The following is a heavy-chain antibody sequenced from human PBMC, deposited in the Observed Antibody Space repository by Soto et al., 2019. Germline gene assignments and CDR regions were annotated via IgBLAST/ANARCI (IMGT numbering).Heavy chain of an antibody. CDR2: IWYDGSKK. CDR3: ARDLGSTNYYFDY. D-gene: IGHD5-12*01. V-gene: IGHV3-33*01. Sequence: GGSLRLSCAASGFTFSNYGFHWFRQAPGKGLEWVAVIWYDGSKKYYVDSVKGRFTISRDNSKNTLYLEMGSLRAEDTAVYHCARDLGSTNYYFDYWGLGTLVTVSS. J-gene: IGHJ4*02. CDR1: GFTFSNYG.